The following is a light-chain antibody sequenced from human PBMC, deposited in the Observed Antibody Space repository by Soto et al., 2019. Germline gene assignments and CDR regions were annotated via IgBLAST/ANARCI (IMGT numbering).Light chain of an antibody. J-gene: IGKJ1*01. CDR2: AAS. V-gene: IGKV1-39*01. CDR1: QSVSKY. CDR3: QQSYSTPGT. Sequence: DIQMTQSPSSLSASVGDRVTITCRASQSVSKYLNWYQQKPGKAPKLLIFAASSLNSGVPSRFNGSGSWTDYTLYISSLQPEDFTIYYCQQSYSTPGTFGRGTKEEIK.